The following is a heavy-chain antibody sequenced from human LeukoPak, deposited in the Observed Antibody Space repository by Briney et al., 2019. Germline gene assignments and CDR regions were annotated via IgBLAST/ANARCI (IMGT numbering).Heavy chain of an antibody. CDR3: ARIRLPYSGYAGYYGMDV. CDR1: GYTFTSYY. J-gene: IGHJ6*02. V-gene: IGHV1-46*01. CDR2: INPSGGST. D-gene: IGHD5-12*01. Sequence: GASVKVSCKASGYTFTSYYMHWVRQAPGQGLEWMGIINPSGGSTSYAQKFRGRVTMTRDTSTSTVYMELSSLRSEDTAVYYCARIRLPYSGYAGYYGMDVWGQGTTVTVSS.